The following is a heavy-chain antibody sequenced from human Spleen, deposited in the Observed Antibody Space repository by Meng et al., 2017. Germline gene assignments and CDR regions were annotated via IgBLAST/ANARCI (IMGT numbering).Heavy chain of an antibody. J-gene: IGHJ1*01. CDR3: THYGGDPAEYFQD. V-gene: IGHV3-15*01. D-gene: IGHD4-23*01. CDR1: GLTFSIAW. CDR2: IKSKADGGTT. Sequence: EVQLVESGGGLVKPGGSLRLSCAASGLTFSIAWMSWVRQAPGKGLEWVGRIKSKADGGTTDYATPVKGRVTISRDDSENTLDLQMNYLKTEDTAVYYCTHYGGDPAEYFQDWGQGTLVTVSS.